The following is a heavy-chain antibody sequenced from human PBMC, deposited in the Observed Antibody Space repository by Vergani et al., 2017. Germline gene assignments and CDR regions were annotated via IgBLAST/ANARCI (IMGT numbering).Heavy chain of an antibody. CDR3: ARLGMDIVATSSATPPVNWFDP. D-gene: IGHD5-12*01. CDR1: GGSISSSSYY. V-gene: IGHV4-39*01. J-gene: IGHJ5*02. Sequence: QLQLQESGPGLVKPSETLSLTCTVSGGSISSSSYYWGWIRQPPGKGLEWIGSIYYSGSTYYNPSLKSRVTISVDTSKNQFSLKLSSVTAADTAVYYCARLGMDIVATSSATPPVNWFDPWGQGTLVTVSS. CDR2: IYYSGST.